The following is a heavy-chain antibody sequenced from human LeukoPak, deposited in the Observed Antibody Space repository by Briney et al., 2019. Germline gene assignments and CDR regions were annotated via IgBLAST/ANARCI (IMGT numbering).Heavy chain of an antibody. CDR3: VRHRSIGARLSYFAY. V-gene: IGHV5-51*01. CDR2: IYPGDSDT. Sequence: GESLKISCKGSGYIFTNYWIGWVRQMPGKGLEWMGIIYPGDSDTRYSPSFQGQVTISADKSISTACLQWSSLKASDTAMYYCVRHRSIGARLSYFAYSGQGTLVTVSP. D-gene: IGHD6-6*01. CDR1: GYIFTNYW. J-gene: IGHJ4*02.